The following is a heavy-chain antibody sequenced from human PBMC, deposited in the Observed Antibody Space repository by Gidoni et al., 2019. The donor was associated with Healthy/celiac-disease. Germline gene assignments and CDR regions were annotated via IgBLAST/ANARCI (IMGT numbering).Heavy chain of an antibody. V-gene: IGHV4-39*01. CDR1: GGSISSSSYY. CDR3: ARLEYFDWLLNFDY. J-gene: IGHJ4*02. Sequence: QLQLQESGPGLMKPSETLSLTCTVSGGSISSSSYYWGWIRQPPGKGLEWIGSIYYSGSTYYYPSLKSRVTISVDTSKNQFSLKLSSVTAADTAVYYCARLEYFDWLLNFDYWGQGTLVTVSS. CDR2: IYYSGST. D-gene: IGHD3-9*01.